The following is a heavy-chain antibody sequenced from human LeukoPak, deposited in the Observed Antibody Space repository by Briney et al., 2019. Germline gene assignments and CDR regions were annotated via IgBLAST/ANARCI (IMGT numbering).Heavy chain of an antibody. V-gene: IGHV3-23*01. Sequence: GGSLRLSCVASGFTFSTYGMSWVRQAPGKGLEWVAAVSSTGSGTYYPDSLKGRFIVSRDNSQNTVFLQMNSLRPEDTAFYFCAKDGPLLWFGPTDAWGQGIPVTVSS. CDR1: GFTFSTYG. J-gene: IGHJ5*02. CDR3: AKDGPLLWFGPTDA. D-gene: IGHD3-10*01. CDR2: VSSTGSGT.